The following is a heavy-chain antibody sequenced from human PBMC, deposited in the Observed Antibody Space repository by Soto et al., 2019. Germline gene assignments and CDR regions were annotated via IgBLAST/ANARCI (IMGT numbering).Heavy chain of an antibody. CDR2: SWYDGSHK. J-gene: IGHJ3*01. D-gene: IGHD5-12*01. V-gene: IGHV3-33*01. Sequence: QVQLVESGGAVVQPGTSLRLSCTASGFTFSSYRMHWVRQAPGKGLEWVAISWYDGSHKFYVDSVKGRFAVSRDNSKNPVYLQMNSLTGEVTAVYYCARPRYSGDDPDALEFWGRGTLVTISS. CDR3: ARPRYSGDDPDALEF. CDR1: GFTFSSYR.